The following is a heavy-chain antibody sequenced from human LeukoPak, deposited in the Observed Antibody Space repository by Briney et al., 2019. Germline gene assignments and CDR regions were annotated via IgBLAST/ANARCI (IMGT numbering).Heavy chain of an antibody. Sequence: PGGSLRLSCAASGFTFFSYDMYWVRQAPGKGLEWLSYISSSATTKYYADSVKGRFTTSRDNAKSSLYLQMISLRADDTAVYYCAKALPSSWYFFDYWGQGTLVTVSS. CDR2: ISSSATTK. D-gene: IGHD6-13*01. CDR3: AKALPSSWYFFDY. CDR1: GFTFFSYD. J-gene: IGHJ4*02. V-gene: IGHV3-48*03.